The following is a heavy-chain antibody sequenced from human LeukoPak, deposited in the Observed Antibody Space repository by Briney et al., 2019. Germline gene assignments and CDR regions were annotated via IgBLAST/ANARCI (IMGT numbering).Heavy chain of an antibody. D-gene: IGHD2-21*01. CDR2: IYHSGST. Sequence: PSETLSLTCAVSGYSISSGYYWGCIRQPPGKGLEWIGSIYHSGSTYYNPSLKSRVTMSVATSKNQFSLKLSSVTAADTAVYYCARVSSYCSGDFCLDAFDFWGQGTLVTVSS. J-gene: IGHJ3*01. CDR1: GYSISSGYY. CDR3: ARVSSYCSGDFCLDAFDF. V-gene: IGHV4-38-2*01.